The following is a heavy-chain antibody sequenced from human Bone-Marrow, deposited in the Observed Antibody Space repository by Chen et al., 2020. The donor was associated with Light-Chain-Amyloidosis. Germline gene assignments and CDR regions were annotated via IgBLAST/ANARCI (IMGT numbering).Heavy chain of an antibody. J-gene: IGHJ6*02. Sequence: QVQLQESGPGLGRPSETLSLTCTVSGVSISSAGYYWSWIRQHPGKGLEWTGHIFYSGSTYANPSLKSRVAISVDTSKSQFSLKVSSVTAADTAVYYCARADASYYYYGMDVWGQGTTVTVSS. V-gene: IGHV4-31*03. CDR1: GVSISSAGYY. CDR2: IFYSGST. CDR3: ARADASYYYYGMDV.